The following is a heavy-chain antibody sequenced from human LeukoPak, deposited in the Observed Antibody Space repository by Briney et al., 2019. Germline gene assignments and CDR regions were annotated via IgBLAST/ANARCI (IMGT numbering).Heavy chain of an antibody. V-gene: IGHV1-8*01. D-gene: IGHD7-27*01. J-gene: IGHJ4*02. CDR1: GYTFTSYY. Sequence: ASVKVSCKASGYTFTSYYINWVRQATEQGLEWLGWMSPNSGNTGYAQKFQGRVTMTRNTSITTAYMELSSLRSEDTAVYYCVRAPPNWGFNYWGQGTLVTVSS. CDR3: VRAPPNWGFNY. CDR2: MSPNSGNT.